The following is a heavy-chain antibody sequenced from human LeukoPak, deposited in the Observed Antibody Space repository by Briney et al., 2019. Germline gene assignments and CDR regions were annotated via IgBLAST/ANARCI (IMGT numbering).Heavy chain of an antibody. CDR2: IYYSGST. J-gene: IGHJ4*02. CDR3: ARQYYAKYYFDS. CDR1: GGSISSYY. D-gene: IGHD3-3*01. V-gene: IGHV4-59*08. Sequence: SETLSLTCSVSGGSISSYYWSWIRQPPGKGLEWIGYIYYSGSTDYNPSLKSRVSISVDTSKNQFSLKPSSVTTADTAVYYCARQYYAKYYFDSWGQGTLVTVSS.